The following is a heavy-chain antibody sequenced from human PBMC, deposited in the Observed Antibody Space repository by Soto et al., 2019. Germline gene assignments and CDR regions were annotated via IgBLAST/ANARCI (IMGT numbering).Heavy chain of an antibody. D-gene: IGHD3-16*01. Sequence: QVQLMQSGDRVRKPGSSVRVSCKTSGYIFVNYGIAWVGQAPGQVLEWMGWISPYSGNTHYASKVQGRLTMTTDTSTSTASMDLGSLTSDDTAVYYCAMVDNYVTPIPQDVWGQGTTVTVSS. CDR1: GYIFVNYG. CDR3: AMVDNYVTPIPQDV. J-gene: IGHJ6*02. CDR2: ISPYSGNT. V-gene: IGHV1-18*01.